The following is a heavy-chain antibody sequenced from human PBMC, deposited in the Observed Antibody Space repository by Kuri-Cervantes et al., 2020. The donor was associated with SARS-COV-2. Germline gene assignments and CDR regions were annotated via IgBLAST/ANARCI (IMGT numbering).Heavy chain of an antibody. J-gene: IGHJ5*02. CDR2: VYYSGST. V-gene: IGHV4-59*12. CDR3: ARDLYCSSTSCYQRENWFDP. Sequence: SETLSLTCTVSGGSISSYYWSWIRQPPGKGLERIGYVYYSGSTYYNPSLKSRVTISVDTSKNQFSLKLSSVTAADTAVYYCARDLYCSSTSCYQRENWFDPWGQGTLVTVSS. D-gene: IGHD2-2*01. CDR1: GGSISSYY.